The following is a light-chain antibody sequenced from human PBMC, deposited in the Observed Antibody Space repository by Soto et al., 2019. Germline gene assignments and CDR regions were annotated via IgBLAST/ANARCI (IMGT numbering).Light chain of an antibody. CDR3: LRYNAFSQT. V-gene: IGKV1-5*01. Sequence: IQMTQSPSTLSASVGDRVTITCRASQSMNDWLAWFQQKPGKAPKVLIYDASSLQSGVPSRFSGSGSGTEFTLTIDGLQPDDVATYYCLRYNAFSQTFGQGTKVEL. CDR2: DAS. J-gene: IGKJ1*01. CDR1: QSMNDW.